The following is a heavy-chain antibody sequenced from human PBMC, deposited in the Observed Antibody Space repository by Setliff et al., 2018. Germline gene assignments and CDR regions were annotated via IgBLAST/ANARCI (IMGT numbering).Heavy chain of an antibody. CDR3: ARRVSGSMQDW. CDR1: GASITSGSYY. CDR2: IYYSGNN. J-gene: IGHJ1*01. V-gene: IGHV4-39*01. D-gene: IGHD1-1*01. Sequence: PSETLSLTCTVSGASITSGSYYWGWIRQPPGKGLAWLGTIYYSGNNNYNPSLKSRVTIAIDTSRQSSLRLSSVTAADTAVYYGARRVSGSMQDWWGQGTLVTVSS.